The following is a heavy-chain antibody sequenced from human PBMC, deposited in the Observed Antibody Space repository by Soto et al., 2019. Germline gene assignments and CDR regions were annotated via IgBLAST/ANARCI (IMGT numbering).Heavy chain of an antibody. CDR2: IYHSGST. V-gene: IGHV4-30-2*01. CDR3: VRESAPSGPNWFDT. D-gene: IGHD6-13*01. CDR1: GGSITSGRSS. J-gene: IGHJ5*02. Sequence: SETLSLTCSVSGGSITSGRSSWNRIRQPPGKGLEWIASIYHSGSTYKNPSLKSRVTISVDRSKNQFSLKLSSVTAADTAVYYCVRESAPSGPNWFDTWRPGTLVTVSS.